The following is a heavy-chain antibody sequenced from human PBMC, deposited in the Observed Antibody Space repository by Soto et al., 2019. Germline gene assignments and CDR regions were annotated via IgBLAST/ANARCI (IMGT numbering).Heavy chain of an antibody. J-gene: IGHJ4*02. Sequence: QVQLQESGPGLVKPSETLSLTCTGSGDSIKIGDYHYSWIRQPPGKGLEWIGYVHSSGSNYYHPYLRSRVGTSLVTSKNQVSLNVSSVPAAETAVYFCARGRLMVPALWGQGNLVTVSS. V-gene: IGHV4-30-4*08. CDR2: VHSSGSN. D-gene: IGHD2-15*01. CDR1: GDSIKIGDYH. CDR3: ARGRLMVPAL.